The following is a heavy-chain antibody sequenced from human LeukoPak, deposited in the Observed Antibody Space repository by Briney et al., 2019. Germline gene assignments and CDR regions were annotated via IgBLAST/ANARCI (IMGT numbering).Heavy chain of an antibody. V-gene: IGHV3-53*01. CDR2: IYSGGST. J-gene: IGHJ4*02. CDR1: GFTFINAW. D-gene: IGHD6-13*01. Sequence: GGSLRLSCAASGFTFINAWMSWVRQAPGKGLEWVSVIYSGGSTYYADSVKGRFTISRDNSKDTLYLQMNSLRAEDTAVYYCAKSPRDSSSWANFDYWGQGTLVTVSS. CDR3: AKSPRDSSSWANFDY.